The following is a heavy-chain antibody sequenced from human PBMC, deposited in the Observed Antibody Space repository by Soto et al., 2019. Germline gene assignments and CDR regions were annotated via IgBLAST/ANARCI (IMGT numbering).Heavy chain of an antibody. J-gene: IGHJ5*02. CDR3: ARAPIAVADWNWFDP. V-gene: IGHV4-34*01. CDR1: GGSFSGYY. Sequence: PSETLSLTCAVYGGSFSGYYWSWIRQPPGKGLEWIGEINHSGSTNYNPSLKSRVTISVDTSKNQFSLKLSSVTAADTAVYYCARAPIAVADWNWFDPWGQGTLVTVSS. D-gene: IGHD6-19*01. CDR2: INHSGST.